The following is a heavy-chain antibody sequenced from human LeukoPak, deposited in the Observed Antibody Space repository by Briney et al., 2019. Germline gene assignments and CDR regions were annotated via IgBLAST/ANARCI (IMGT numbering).Heavy chain of an antibody. CDR3: ARDRDVVVTAPDAFDI. CDR2: IWYDGSKK. CDR1: GFSFSSYG. Sequence: GGSLRLSCEASGFSFSSYGMHWVRQAPGKGLEWLAVIWYDGSKKYCADSVRGRFTISRDNAKNSLYLQMNSLRAEDTALYYCARDRDVVVTAPDAFDIWGQGTMVTVSS. V-gene: IGHV3-33*01. J-gene: IGHJ3*02. D-gene: IGHD2-21*02.